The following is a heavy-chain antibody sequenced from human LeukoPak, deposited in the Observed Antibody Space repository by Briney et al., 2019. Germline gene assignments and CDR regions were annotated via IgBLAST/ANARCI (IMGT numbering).Heavy chain of an antibody. J-gene: IGHJ5*02. Sequence: PGGSLRLSCAASGFTFSSYWMHWVRQAPGKGLEWVAVISYDGSNKYYADSVKGRFTISRDNSKNTLYLQMNSLRAEDTAVYYCAKDGITGTTRWFDPWGQGTLVTVSS. CDR2: ISYDGSNK. V-gene: IGHV3-30*18. D-gene: IGHD1-20*01. CDR3: AKDGITGTTRWFDP. CDR1: GFTFSSYW.